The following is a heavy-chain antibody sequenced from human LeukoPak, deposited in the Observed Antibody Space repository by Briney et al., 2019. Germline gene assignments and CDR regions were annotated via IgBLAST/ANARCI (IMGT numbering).Heavy chain of an antibody. Sequence: GGSLRLSCAASGFTFRSDAMSWARQAPGKGLEWVSGISGSGGTTYYADSVKGRFTTSRDNSKNTLYLQMNSLRAEDTAVYYCAKHHCSSTSCYRVFDFWGQGTLVTVSS. CDR3: AKHHCSSTSCYRVFDF. CDR2: ISGSGGTT. D-gene: IGHD2-2*02. V-gene: IGHV3-23*01. J-gene: IGHJ4*02. CDR1: GFTFRSDA.